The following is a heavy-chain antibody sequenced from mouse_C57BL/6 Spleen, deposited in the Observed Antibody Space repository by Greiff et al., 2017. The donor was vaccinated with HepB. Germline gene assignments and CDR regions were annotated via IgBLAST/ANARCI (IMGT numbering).Heavy chain of an antibody. Sequence: EVQLQQSEGGLVQPGSSMKLSCTASGFTFSDYYMAWVRQVPEKGLEWVANINYDGSSTYYLDSLKSHFIISRDNAKNILYLQMSSLKSEDTATYYCARAGDGYLYYAMDYWGQGTSVTVSS. CDR2: INYDGSST. CDR1: GFTFSDYY. CDR3: ARAGDGYLYYAMDY. J-gene: IGHJ4*01. V-gene: IGHV5-16*01. D-gene: IGHD2-3*01.